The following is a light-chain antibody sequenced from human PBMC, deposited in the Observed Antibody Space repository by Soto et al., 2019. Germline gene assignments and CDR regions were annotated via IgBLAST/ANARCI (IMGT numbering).Light chain of an antibody. CDR3: QHYGRSPT. V-gene: IGKV3-20*01. CDR2: GSS. CDR1: QSVSSNY. J-gene: IGKJ4*01. Sequence: EVLLTQSPGTLSLSLGQRATLSCRASQSVSSNYLAWYQQKPGQAPRLLIHGSSSRATGIPDRFSGSGSGTDFTLTISRLEPEDFAVYYCQHYGRSPTFGGGTKVDIK.